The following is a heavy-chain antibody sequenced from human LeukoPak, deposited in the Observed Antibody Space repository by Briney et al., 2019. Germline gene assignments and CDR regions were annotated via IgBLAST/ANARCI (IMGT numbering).Heavy chain of an antibody. D-gene: IGHD2-21*01. CDR3: ARASSQYSYYYYMDV. CDR1: GYTFISYY. CDR2: INPSGGST. J-gene: IGHJ6*03. V-gene: IGHV1-46*01. Sequence: VASVKVSCKASGYTFISYYMHWVRQAPGQGLEWMGIINPSGGSTSYAQKFQGRVTMTRDTSTSTVYMELSSLRSEDTAVYYCARASSQYSYYYYMDVWGKGTTVTISS.